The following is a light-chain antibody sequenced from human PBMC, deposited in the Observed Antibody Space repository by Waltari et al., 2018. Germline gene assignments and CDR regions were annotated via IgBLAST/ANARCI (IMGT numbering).Light chain of an antibody. J-gene: IGKJ4*01. Sequence: DTVMTQSPLSMPVTPGEQASLSARSIQSLLHSNGYNYLDWYLQKPGQSPQVLIYLGSNRASGVPDRFSASGSGTDFTLNISRVEAEDVGVYYCMQALQTPPTFGGGTKVEIK. CDR3: MQALQTPPT. V-gene: IGKV2-28*01. CDR2: LGS. CDR1: QSLLHSNGYNY.